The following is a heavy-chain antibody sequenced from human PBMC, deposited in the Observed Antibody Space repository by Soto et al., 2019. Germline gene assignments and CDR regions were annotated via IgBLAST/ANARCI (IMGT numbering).Heavy chain of an antibody. J-gene: IGHJ4*02. D-gene: IGHD3-16*02. CDR2: ISAYNGNT. V-gene: IGHV1-18*01. CDR1: GYAFTSYG. CDR3: ARYPRRGTFGGVIVPFDY. Sequence: ASVEVSCKDSGYAFTSYGLSWVRQAHGQGLEWMGWISAYNGNTNYAQKLQGRVTMTTDTSTSTAYMELRSLRSDDTAVYYCARYPRRGTFGGVIVPFDYWGQGTLVTVSS.